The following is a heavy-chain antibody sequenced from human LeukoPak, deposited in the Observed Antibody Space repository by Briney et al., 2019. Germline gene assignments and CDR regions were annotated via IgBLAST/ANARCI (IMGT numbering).Heavy chain of an antibody. Sequence: GGSLRLSCAASGFTVSSNYMSWVRQAPGKGLEWVSYIGSSPNYKYYADSVKGRLTISRDNAKNSLYLQMNSLRAEDTAVYYCARERGYYGSGRNDAFDIWGQGTMVTVSS. D-gene: IGHD3-10*01. CDR3: ARERGYYGSGRNDAFDI. J-gene: IGHJ3*02. V-gene: IGHV3-21*01. CDR2: IGSSPNYK. CDR1: GFTVSSNY.